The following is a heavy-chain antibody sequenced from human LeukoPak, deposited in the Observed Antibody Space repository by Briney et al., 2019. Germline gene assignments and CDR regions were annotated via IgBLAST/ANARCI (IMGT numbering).Heavy chain of an antibody. V-gene: IGHV3-30-3*01. Sequence: GGSLRLSCAASGFTFSSYAMHWVRQAPGKGLEWVAVISYDGSNKYYADSVKGRFTISRDNSKNTLYLQMNSLRAEDTAVYYCASGRGSHSLKDSFDYGGQGTLVTVSS. J-gene: IGHJ4*02. D-gene: IGHD1-26*01. CDR3: ASGRGSHSLKDSFDY. CDR2: ISYDGSNK. CDR1: GFTFSSYA.